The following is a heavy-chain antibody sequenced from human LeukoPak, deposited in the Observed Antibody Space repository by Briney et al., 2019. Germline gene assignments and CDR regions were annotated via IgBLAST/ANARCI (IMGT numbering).Heavy chain of an antibody. Sequence: SETLSLTCTVSGGSISSGSYYWSWIRLPAGKGLEWIGRIYTSGSTNYNPSLKSRVTISVDTSKNQFSLKLSSVTAADTAVYYCARLLRYFDWSRPSYYYYYMDVWGKGTTVTVSS. J-gene: IGHJ6*03. CDR3: ARLLRYFDWSRPSYYYYYMDV. CDR1: GGSISSGSYY. D-gene: IGHD3-9*01. CDR2: IYTSGST. V-gene: IGHV4-61*02.